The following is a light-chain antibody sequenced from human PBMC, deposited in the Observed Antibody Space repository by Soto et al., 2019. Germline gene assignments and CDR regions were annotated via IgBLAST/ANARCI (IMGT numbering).Light chain of an antibody. Sequence: EIVLKQSPATLSLSPGERATLSCRASQSVSSYLAWYQQKPGQAPRLLIYDASNRATGIPARFSGSGSGTDFALTISSLEPEDFAVYYCQQRGNWPWTLGQGNKVEIK. V-gene: IGKV3-11*01. CDR2: DAS. J-gene: IGKJ1*01. CDR1: QSVSSY. CDR3: QQRGNWPWT.